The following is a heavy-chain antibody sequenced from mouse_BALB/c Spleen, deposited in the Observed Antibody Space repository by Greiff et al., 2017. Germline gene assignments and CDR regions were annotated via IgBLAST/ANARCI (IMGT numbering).Heavy chain of an antibody. CDR3: ARVPRNYYGSSYYFDY. D-gene: IGHD1-1*01. Sequence: VQLKQSGPGLVKPSQSLSLTCSVTGYSITSGYYWNWIRQFPGNKLEWMGYISYDGSNNYNPSLKNRISITRDTSKNQFFLKLNSVTTEDTATYYCARVPRNYYGSSYYFDYWGQGTTLTVSS. V-gene: IGHV3-6*02. CDR1: GYSITSGYY. CDR2: ISYDGSN. J-gene: IGHJ2*01.